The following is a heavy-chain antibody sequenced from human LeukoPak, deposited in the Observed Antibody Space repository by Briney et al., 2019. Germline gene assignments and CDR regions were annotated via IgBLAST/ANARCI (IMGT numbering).Heavy chain of an antibody. CDR1: GFTFSSYS. Sequence: GGSLRLSCAASGFTFSSYSMNWVRQAPGEGLEWVSSISSSSSYIYYADSVKGRFTISRDNAKNSLYLQMNSLRAEDTAVYYCARDKGSSWYYAFDIWGQGTMITVSS. CDR2: ISSSSSYI. D-gene: IGHD6-13*01. J-gene: IGHJ3*02. V-gene: IGHV3-21*01. CDR3: ARDKGSSWYYAFDI.